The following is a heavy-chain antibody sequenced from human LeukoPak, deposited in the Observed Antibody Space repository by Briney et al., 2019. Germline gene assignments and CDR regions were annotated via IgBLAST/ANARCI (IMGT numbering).Heavy chain of an antibody. CDR3: AREEGYYDSSGYPYLYYFDY. V-gene: IGHV4-4*07. Sequence: SETLSLTCTVSGGSISSYYWSWIRQPAGKGPEWIGRIYTSGSTNYNPSLKSRVTMSVDTSKNQFSLKLSSVTAEDTAVYYCAREEGYYDSSGYPYLYYFDYWGQGTLVTVSS. J-gene: IGHJ4*02. CDR2: IYTSGST. D-gene: IGHD3-22*01. CDR1: GGSISSYY.